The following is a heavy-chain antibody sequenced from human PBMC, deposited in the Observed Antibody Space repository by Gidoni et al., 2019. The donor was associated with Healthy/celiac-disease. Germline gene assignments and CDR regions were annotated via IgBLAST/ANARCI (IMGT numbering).Heavy chain of an antibody. V-gene: IGHV3-21*01. CDR1: GFTFIRSR. CDR3: ARDHMAGTFDSPPSISWH. J-gene: IGHJ4*02. CDR2: ISSSSSYI. D-gene: IGHD6-19*01. Sequence: EVQLVESGGGLFKPGGSLRLSFAASGFTFIRSRMNWVRQAPGKGLEWVSSISSSSSYIYYADSVKGRFTISRDNAKNSLYLQMNSLRAEDTAVYYCARDHMAGTFDSPPSISWHWGQGTLVTVSS.